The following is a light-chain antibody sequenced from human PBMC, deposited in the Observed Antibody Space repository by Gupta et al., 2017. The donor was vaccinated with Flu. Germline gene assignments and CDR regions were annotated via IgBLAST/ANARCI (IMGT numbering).Light chain of an antibody. Sequence: PSSLSASVGDRVTITCRASQSISSYLNWYQQRPGKAPKLLIYAASSLQSGVPSRFSGSESGTDFTLTISSLQPEDSATYYCQQSDDIPYIFGQGTKLEIK. J-gene: IGKJ2*01. V-gene: IGKV1-39*01. CDR1: QSISSY. CDR3: QQSDDIPYI. CDR2: AAS.